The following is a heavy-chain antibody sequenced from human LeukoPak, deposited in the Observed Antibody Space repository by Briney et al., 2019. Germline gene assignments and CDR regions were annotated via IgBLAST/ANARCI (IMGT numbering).Heavy chain of an antibody. D-gene: IGHD3-3*01. J-gene: IGHJ4*02. V-gene: IGHV4-31*03. CDR2: IYYSGST. CDR1: GGSISSGGYY. CDR3: ARRPSEFIGEYYFDY. Sequence: SETLSLTCTVSGGSISSGGYYWSWIRQHPGKGLEWIGYIYYSGSTYYNPSLKSRVTISVDTSKNQFSLKLSSVTAADTAVYYCARRPSEFIGEYYFDYWGQGTLVTVSS.